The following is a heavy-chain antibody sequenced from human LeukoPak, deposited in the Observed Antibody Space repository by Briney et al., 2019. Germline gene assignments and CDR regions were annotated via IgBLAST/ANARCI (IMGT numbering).Heavy chain of an antibody. V-gene: IGHV4-59*01. CDR3: AREWPPHSSSHYYYYMDV. D-gene: IGHD6-6*01. J-gene: IGHJ6*03. CDR1: GGSISTYY. Sequence: SETLSLTCTVSGGSISTYYWNWIRQPPGKGLEWIGYIYYSGTTNYNPSLKSRVSMSIDTSKNQFSLKLSSVTAADTAVYYCAREWPPHSSSHYYYYMDVWGKGTTVTVSS. CDR2: IYYSGTT.